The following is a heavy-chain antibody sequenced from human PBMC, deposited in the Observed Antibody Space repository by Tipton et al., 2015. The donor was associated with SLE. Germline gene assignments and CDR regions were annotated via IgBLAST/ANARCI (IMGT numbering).Heavy chain of an antibody. V-gene: IGHV3-30*03. Sequence: SLRLSCAASGFPFSRSIMNWVRQAPGKGLEWVAVVSSSTSYIHYADSVKGRFTISRDNPNNRLYLQMNSLRGDDTALYYCVREADGFDVWGKGTTVTVSS. CDR3: VREADGFDV. CDR1: GFPFSRSI. D-gene: IGHD3-10*01. CDR2: VSSSTSYI. J-gene: IGHJ6*04.